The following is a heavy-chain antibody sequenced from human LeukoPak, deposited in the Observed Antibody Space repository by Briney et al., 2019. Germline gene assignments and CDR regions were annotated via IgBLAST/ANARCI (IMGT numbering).Heavy chain of an antibody. Sequence: ASVKVSCKASGYTFTGYYMHWVRQAPGQGLEWMGWINPNSGGTNYAQKFQGRVTMTRDMSISTAYMELSRLRSDDTAVYYCARGRRIGYCSGGSCSPHFDYWGQGTLVTVSS. D-gene: IGHD2-15*01. CDR1: GYTFTGYY. J-gene: IGHJ4*02. CDR3: ARGRRIGYCSGGSCSPHFDY. V-gene: IGHV1-2*02. CDR2: INPNSGGT.